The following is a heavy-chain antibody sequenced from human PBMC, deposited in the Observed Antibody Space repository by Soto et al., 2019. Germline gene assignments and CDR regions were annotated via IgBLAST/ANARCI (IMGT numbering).Heavy chain of an antibody. CDR1: GFTFEDFA. V-gene: IGHV3-9*01. Sequence: PGGSLRLSCSASGFTFEDFAMHWVRRVPGKGLEWVAGNRWNGEAVGYAVSVKGRCTSSRDNAKKLLFLQMNSLRVDDTALYYCVKDGEAASPGWFDTWGQGTQVTVSS. CDR2: NRWNGEAV. J-gene: IGHJ5*02. D-gene: IGHD6-6*01. CDR3: VKDGEAASPGWFDT.